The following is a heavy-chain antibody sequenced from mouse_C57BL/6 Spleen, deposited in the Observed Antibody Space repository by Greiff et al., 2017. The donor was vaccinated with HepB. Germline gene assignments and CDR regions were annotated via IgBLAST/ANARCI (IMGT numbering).Heavy chain of an antibody. V-gene: IGHV1-82*01. Sequence: QVQLQQSGPELVKPGASVKISCKASGYAFSSSWMNWVKQRPGKGLEWIGRIYPGDGDTNYNGKFKGKATLTADKSSSTAYMQLSSLTSEDSAVYFCARLITTVVARAMDYWGQGTSVTVSS. CDR3: ARLITTVVARAMDY. CDR2: IYPGDGDT. CDR1: GYAFSSSW. J-gene: IGHJ4*01. D-gene: IGHD1-1*01.